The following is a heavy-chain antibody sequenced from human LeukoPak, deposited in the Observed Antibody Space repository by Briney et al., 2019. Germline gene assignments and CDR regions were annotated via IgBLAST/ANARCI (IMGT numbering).Heavy chain of an antibody. V-gene: IGHV1-46*01. CDR2: INPSGGST. CDR1: GYTFTSYY. D-gene: IGHD6-19*01. CDR3: ARASYQWLPSQDAFDI. J-gene: IGHJ3*02. Sequence: ASVKVSCKASGYTFTSYYMHWVRQAPGQGLEWMGIINPSGGSTSYAQKFQGRVTMTRDTSTSTVYMELSSLRSEDTAVYYCARASYQWLPSQDAFDIWGQGTTVTVSS.